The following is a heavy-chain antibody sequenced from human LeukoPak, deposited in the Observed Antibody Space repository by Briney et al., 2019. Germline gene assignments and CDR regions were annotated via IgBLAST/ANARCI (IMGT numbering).Heavy chain of an antibody. CDR3: AREYPYYYYYYYMDV. CDR2: INPNSGGT. Sequence: ASVKVSCKASGYTFTSYGISWVRQAPGQGLEWMGWINPNSGGTNYAQKFQGRVTMTRDTSISTAYMGLSRLRSDDTAVYYCAREYPYYYYYYYMDVWGKGTTVTTSS. J-gene: IGHJ6*03. D-gene: IGHD2-15*01. V-gene: IGHV1-2*02. CDR1: GYTFTSYG.